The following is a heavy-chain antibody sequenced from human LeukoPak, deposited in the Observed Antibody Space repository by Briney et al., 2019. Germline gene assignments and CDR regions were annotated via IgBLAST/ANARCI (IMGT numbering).Heavy chain of an antibody. CDR2: MNPNSGNT. CDR1: GYTFTSYD. V-gene: IGHV1-8*03. D-gene: IGHD3-3*01. Sequence: ASVKVSCKASGYTFTSYDINWARQATGQGLEWMGWMNPNSGNTGYAQKFQGRVTITGNTSISTAYMELSSLRSEDTAVYYCARGRRGFWSGYYLYWGQGTLVTVSS. J-gene: IGHJ4*02. CDR3: ARGRRGFWSGYYLY.